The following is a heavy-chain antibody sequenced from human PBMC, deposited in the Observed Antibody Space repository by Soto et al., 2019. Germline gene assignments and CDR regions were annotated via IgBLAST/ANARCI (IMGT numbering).Heavy chain of an antibody. Sequence: QVQLVQSGAEVKKPGASVRVSCKASGYSFTSYGISWVRQAPGQGLEWMGWISVYNGKTNSAQKFQGRVTITTDTSTRTAYNEPRRLTSDDTAVIYCARDLGHSWSYYADHWGQGTLVTVSS. CDR1: GYSFTSYG. J-gene: IGHJ4*02. CDR3: ARDLGHSWSYYADH. V-gene: IGHV1-18*01. CDR2: ISVYNGKT. D-gene: IGHD1-26*01.